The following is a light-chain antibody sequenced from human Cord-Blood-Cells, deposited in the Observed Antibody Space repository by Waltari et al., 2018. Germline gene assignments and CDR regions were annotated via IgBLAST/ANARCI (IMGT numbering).Light chain of an antibody. CDR3: QQRRNWPPLPLT. CDR2: DAS. CDR1: QSVSSY. J-gene: IGKJ4*01. V-gene: IGKV3-11*01. Sequence: EIVLTQSPATLSLSPGERATLSCRASQSVSSYLAWYQQKPGQAPRLLSYDASNRATGIPARFSGSGSGTDFNITISSLEPEDFAVYFGQQRRNWPPLPLTFGGGTKVEIK.